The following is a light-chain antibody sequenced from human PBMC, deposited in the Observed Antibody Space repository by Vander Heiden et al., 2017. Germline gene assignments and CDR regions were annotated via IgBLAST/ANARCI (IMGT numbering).Light chain of an antibody. CDR2: DAS. V-gene: IGKV3-11*01. Sequence: DIVLTQSPATLSLSPGERATLSCRASQSVSSYLAWYQQKPGQAPRLLIYDASNRATGIPARFSGSGSGTDCTLTISSLEPEDFAVYYCQQRSNWLITFAQGARLEIK. CDR3: QQRSNWLIT. CDR1: QSVSSY. J-gene: IGKJ5*01.